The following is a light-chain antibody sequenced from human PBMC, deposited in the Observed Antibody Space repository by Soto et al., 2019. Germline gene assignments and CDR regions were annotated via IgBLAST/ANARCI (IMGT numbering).Light chain of an antibody. J-gene: IGKJ4*01. CDR3: QQRSNWPLT. V-gene: IGKV3-11*01. CDR2: DAS. CDR1: QSVSSY. Sequence: EIVLTQSPATLSLSPGERATLSCRASQSVSSYLAWYQQKPGQAPRLLIYDASNRATGIPARFSGSGSGTGFTPTIRSLGPEDFAVYYCQQRSNWPLTFGGGTKVEIK.